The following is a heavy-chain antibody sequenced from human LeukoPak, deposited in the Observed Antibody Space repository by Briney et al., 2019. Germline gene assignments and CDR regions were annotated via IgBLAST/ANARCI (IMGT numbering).Heavy chain of an antibody. V-gene: IGHV3-30*04. CDR1: GFTFSSYA. D-gene: IGHD6-13*01. Sequence: GGTLRLSCAASGFTFSSYAMHWVRQAPGKGLEWVALIPYDGSDKYYADSVKGRFTVSRDNSKNTLYLQMNSLRAEDTAVYYCVRGAYSSSWLNFDYWGQGTLVTVSS. CDR3: VRGAYSSSWLNFDY. J-gene: IGHJ4*02. CDR2: IPYDGSDK.